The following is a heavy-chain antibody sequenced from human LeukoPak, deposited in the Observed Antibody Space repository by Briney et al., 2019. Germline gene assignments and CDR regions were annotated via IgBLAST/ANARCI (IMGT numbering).Heavy chain of an antibody. Sequence: PSETLSLTCTVSGYSISTGYYWDWIRQPPGKGLEWIGTFYHGGSTYYNPSLKSRVTISVDTSKNQFSLKLSSVTAADTAVYYCARHETLRYFDYWGQGTLVTVSS. J-gene: IGHJ4*02. V-gene: IGHV4-38-2*02. CDR1: GYSISTGYY. CDR3: ARHETLRYFDY. CDR2: FYHGGST.